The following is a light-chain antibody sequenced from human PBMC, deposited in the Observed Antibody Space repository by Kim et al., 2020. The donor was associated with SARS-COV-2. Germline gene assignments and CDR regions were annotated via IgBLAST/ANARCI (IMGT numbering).Light chain of an antibody. CDR1: QSISNNW. Sequence: LSPRESATLACRASQSISNNWLAWYQQKPDQAPSLLIYDSSTRATGIPDRFSGSGSGTDFTLTISRLEPEDFAVYYCQQYDTSKTFGQGTKVDIK. CDR3: QQYDTSKT. V-gene: IGKV3-20*01. J-gene: IGKJ1*01. CDR2: DSS.